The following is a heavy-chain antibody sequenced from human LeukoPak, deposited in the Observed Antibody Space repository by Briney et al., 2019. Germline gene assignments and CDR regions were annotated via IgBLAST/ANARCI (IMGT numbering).Heavy chain of an antibody. J-gene: IGHJ4*02. CDR1: GGSFSGYY. Sequence: SETLSLTCAVYGGSFSGYYWSWIRQPPGKGLEWIGEINHSGSTNYSPSLKSRVTTSVDTSKNQFSLKLSSVTAADTAVYYCARGRYYYGSGSYSHYLYYFDYWGQGTLVTVSS. CDR3: ARGRYYYGSGSYSHYLYYFDY. V-gene: IGHV4-34*01. CDR2: INHSGST. D-gene: IGHD3-10*01.